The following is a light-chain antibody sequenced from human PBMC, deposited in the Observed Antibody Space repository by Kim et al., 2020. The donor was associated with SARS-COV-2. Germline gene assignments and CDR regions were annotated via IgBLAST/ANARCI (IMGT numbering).Light chain of an antibody. CDR1: SLRSYY. CDR3: NSRDRSGNHWV. V-gene: IGLV3-19*01. CDR2: GKN. Sequence: ALGQTVRITCQGDSLRSYYASWYQQKPGQAPVLVIYGKNNRPAGIPDRFSGSSSGNTASLTITGAQAEDEADYYCNSRDRSGNHWVFGGVTQLTVL. J-gene: IGLJ3*02.